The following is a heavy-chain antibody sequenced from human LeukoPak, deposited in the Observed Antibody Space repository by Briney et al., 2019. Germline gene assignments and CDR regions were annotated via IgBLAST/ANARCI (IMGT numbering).Heavy chain of an antibody. Sequence: GGSLRLSCAASGFTFSSYAMSWVRQAPGKGLEWVSGISGSGGSTYHADSVKGRFTIFRGNSKNTLYLQMNSLRAEDTAVYYCAKGLQGSGSYMAFDIWGQGTVVTVSS. J-gene: IGHJ3*02. CDR3: AKGLQGSGSYMAFDI. D-gene: IGHD3-10*01. CDR2: ISGSGGST. CDR1: GFTFSSYA. V-gene: IGHV3-23*01.